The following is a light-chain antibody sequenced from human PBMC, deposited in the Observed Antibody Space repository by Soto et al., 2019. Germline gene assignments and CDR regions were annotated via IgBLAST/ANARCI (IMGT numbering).Light chain of an antibody. CDR1: QSVSSY. CDR3: QQRSNWPVT. Sequence: EIVLTQSPGTLSLSPGERATLSCRASQSVSSYLAWYQQKPGQAPRLLIYDASTRATGISARFSGSGSGTDFTLTISSLEPEDSAMYYCQQRSNWPVTFGQGTKVDIK. J-gene: IGKJ1*01. V-gene: IGKV3-11*01. CDR2: DAS.